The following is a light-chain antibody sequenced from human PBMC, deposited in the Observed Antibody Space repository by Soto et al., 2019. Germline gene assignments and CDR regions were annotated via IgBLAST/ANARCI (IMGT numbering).Light chain of an antibody. CDR2: GAS. J-gene: IGKJ1*01. CDR3: HQRQSWPRT. V-gene: IGKV3D-15*01. Sequence: EIVMTQSPATLSVSPGERATLSCRASQSVTNNYLAWYQQKPGQAPRLLIYGASSRATGIPARFSASGSGTDFTLTISDVQPEDFALYYCHQRQSWPRTVGPGTKVDIK. CDR1: QSVTNN.